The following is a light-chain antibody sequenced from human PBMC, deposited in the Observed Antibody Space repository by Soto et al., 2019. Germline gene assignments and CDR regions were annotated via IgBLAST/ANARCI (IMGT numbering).Light chain of an antibody. CDR1: SSDVGGYNY. J-gene: IGLJ3*02. V-gene: IGLV2-14*01. CDR3: SSYTSSRLWV. Sequence: QSALPQPASVSGSPGQSITISCTGTSSDVGGYNYVSWYQQHPGKAPKLMIYDVSNRPSGVSNRFSGSKSGNTASLTISGLQAEDEADYYCSSYTSSRLWVFGGGTKLTVL. CDR2: DVS.